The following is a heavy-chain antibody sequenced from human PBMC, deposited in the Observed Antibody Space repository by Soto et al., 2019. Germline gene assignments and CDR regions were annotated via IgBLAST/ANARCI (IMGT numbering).Heavy chain of an antibody. Sequence: LRLSCAASGFTFSSYWMSWVRQAPGRGLEGVANINEDGSRKYYVDSVKGRFTISRDNAKNSLSLQMNSLRADDTAVYYCARGSGSSSSWGQGTLVTVSS. CDR3: ARGSGSSSS. D-gene: IGHD6-6*01. J-gene: IGHJ5*02. V-gene: IGHV3-7*05. CDR2: INEDGSRK. CDR1: GFTFSSYW.